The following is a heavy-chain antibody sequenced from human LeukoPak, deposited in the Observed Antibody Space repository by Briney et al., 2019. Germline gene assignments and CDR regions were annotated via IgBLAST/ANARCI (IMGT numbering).Heavy chain of an antibody. CDR2: ISGTGAST. Sequence: PGGSLRLSCAGSGFTFGSYAMSWVRQAPGNGLEWVSSISGTGASTFYADSVKGRFTISRDNSKNTLYLQMNSLRVEDTAVYYCAKGDTKSRCSSGHNWAQGKLVTVSS. V-gene: IGHV3-23*01. J-gene: IGHJ4*02. D-gene: IGHD6-19*01. CDR3: AKGDTKSRCSSGHN. CDR1: GFTFGSYA.